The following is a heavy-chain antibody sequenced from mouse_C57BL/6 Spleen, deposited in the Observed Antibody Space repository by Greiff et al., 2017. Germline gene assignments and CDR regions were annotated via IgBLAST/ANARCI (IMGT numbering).Heavy chain of an antibody. CDR3: ASGYYGSSHPFAY. Sequence: QVQLQQPGAELVKPGASVKLSCTASGYTFTSYWMHWVKQRPGQGLEWIGMIHPNSGSTNYNEKFKSKATLTVNKASSTAYMQLSSLTSENSAVYYCASGYYGSSHPFAYWGQGTLVTVSA. CDR1: GYTFTSYW. D-gene: IGHD1-1*01. CDR2: IHPNSGST. V-gene: IGHV1-64*01. J-gene: IGHJ3*01.